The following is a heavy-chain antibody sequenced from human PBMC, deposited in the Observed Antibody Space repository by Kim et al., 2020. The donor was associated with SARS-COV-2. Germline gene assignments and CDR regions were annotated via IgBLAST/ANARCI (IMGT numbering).Heavy chain of an antibody. CDR2: IWYDGSNK. CDR3: ARDRPTVTTRAGFFDY. V-gene: IGHV3-33*01. Sequence: GGSLRLSCAASGFTFSSYGMHWVRQAPGKGLEWVAVIWYDGSNKYYADSVKGRFTISRDNSKNTLYLQMNSLRAEDTAVYYCARDRPTVTTRAGFFDYWGQGTLVTVSS. CDR1: GFTFSSYG. J-gene: IGHJ4*02. D-gene: IGHD4-17*01.